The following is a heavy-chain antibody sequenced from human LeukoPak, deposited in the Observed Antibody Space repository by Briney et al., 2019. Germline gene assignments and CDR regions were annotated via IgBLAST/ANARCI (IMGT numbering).Heavy chain of an antibody. CDR3: ARKENVYYYFDY. D-gene: IGHD3-10*01. CDR2: IYHSGTT. J-gene: IGHJ4*02. CDR1: GGSISSGGYS. Sequence: SQTLSLTCAVSGGSISSGGYSWSWIRQPPGKGLEWIGYIYHSGTTYYNPSLQSRVTMSVDTSKNQFSLKLSSVTAVDTAAYYCARKENVYYYFDYWGQGTLVTVSS. V-gene: IGHV4-30-2*01.